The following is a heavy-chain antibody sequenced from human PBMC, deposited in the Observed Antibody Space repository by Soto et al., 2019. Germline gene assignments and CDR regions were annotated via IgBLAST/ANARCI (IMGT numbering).Heavy chain of an antibody. Sequence: SVKVSCKASGCTFSSYAISWVRQAPGQGLEWMGGIIPIFGTANYAQKFQGRVTITADESTSTAYMELSSLRSEDTAVYYCARGGPGRDIVVVPAAIRWYFDYWGQRTLVTVSS. CDR2: IIPIFGTA. J-gene: IGHJ4*02. V-gene: IGHV1-69*13. CDR1: GCTFSSYA. CDR3: ARGGPGRDIVVVPAAIRWYFDY. D-gene: IGHD2-2*02.